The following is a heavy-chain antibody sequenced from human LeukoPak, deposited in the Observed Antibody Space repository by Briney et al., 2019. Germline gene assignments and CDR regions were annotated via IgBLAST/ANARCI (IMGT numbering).Heavy chain of an antibody. CDR2: IYYSGST. CDR1: GGSISSYY. V-gene: IGHV4-59*12. J-gene: IGHJ3*02. CDR3: ARDHIRGGYCSSTSCDDAFDI. Sequence: SETLSLTCTVSGGSISSYYWSWIRQPPGKGLEWIGYIYYSGSTNYNPSLKSRVTISVDTSKNQFSLKLSSVTAADTAVYYCARDHIRGGYCSSTSCDDAFDIWGQGTMVTVSS. D-gene: IGHD2-2*01.